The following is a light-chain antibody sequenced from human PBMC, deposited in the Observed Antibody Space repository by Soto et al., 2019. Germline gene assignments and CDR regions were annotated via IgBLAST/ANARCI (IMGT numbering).Light chain of an antibody. Sequence: DIVLTQSPGTLSLSPGERAILSCRASQSVSSYLAWYQQKPGQAPRLLIYDASNRATGIPARFSGSGSGTDFTLTISSLEPEDSAVYYCQQYNKWPRTFGQGTKVDIK. CDR1: QSVSSY. J-gene: IGKJ1*01. CDR2: DAS. CDR3: QQYNKWPRT. V-gene: IGKV3-11*01.